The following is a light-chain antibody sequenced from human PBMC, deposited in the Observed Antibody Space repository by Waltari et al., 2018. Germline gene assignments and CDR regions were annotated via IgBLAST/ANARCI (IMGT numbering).Light chain of an antibody. CDR1: SRDVGGYNY. J-gene: IGLJ3*02. CDR2: DVS. V-gene: IGLV2-14*03. Sequence: QSALTQPASVSGSPGQSITISCTGTSRDVGGYNYVSRYQQHPGKAPKLMIYDVSNRPSGVSNRFSGSKSGNTASLTISGLQAEDEADYYCSSYTSSILSWVFGGGTKLTVL. CDR3: SSYTSSILSWV.